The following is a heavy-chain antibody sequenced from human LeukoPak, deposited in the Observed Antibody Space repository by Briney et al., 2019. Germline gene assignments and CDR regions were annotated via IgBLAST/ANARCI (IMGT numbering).Heavy chain of an antibody. V-gene: IGHV4-34*01. J-gene: IGHJ4*02. Sequence: GEINHSGSTNYNPSLKSRVTISVDTSKNQFSLKLSSVTAADTAVYYCARGQYGSGSYYYYWGQGTLVTVSS. D-gene: IGHD3-10*01. CDR2: INHSGST. CDR3: ARGQYGSGSYYYY.